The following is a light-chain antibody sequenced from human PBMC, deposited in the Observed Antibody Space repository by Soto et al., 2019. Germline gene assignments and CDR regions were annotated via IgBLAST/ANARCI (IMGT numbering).Light chain of an antibody. Sequence: DIQLTQSPSFLSTSVGDRVTITCRASQGISSYLAWYQQKPGKAPKLLIYSASTLQSGVPSRFSGSGSGTEFTLTISSLQPEDFATYYCQQVKSYPVTFGGGTKVEIK. V-gene: IGKV1-9*01. J-gene: IGKJ4*01. CDR3: QQVKSYPVT. CDR2: SAS. CDR1: QGISSY.